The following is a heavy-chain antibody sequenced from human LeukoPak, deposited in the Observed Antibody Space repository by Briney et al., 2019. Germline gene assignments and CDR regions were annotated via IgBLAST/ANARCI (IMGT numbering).Heavy chain of an antibody. CDR3: ARSLDV. V-gene: IGHV1-46*01. Sequence: ASVKVSCKASEYTFTSYYMHWVRQGPGQGLEWMGLINPTGGSTGYAQKFQGRVTMTRDMSTSTDYMELSSLRSEDTAIYYCARSLDVWGKGTTVTVSS. CDR1: EYTFTSYY. J-gene: IGHJ6*04. CDR2: INPTGGST.